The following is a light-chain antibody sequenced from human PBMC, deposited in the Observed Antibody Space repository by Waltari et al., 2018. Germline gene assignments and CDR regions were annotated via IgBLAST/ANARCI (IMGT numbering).Light chain of an antibody. J-gene: IGKJ4*01. CDR2: DTS. CDR3: QQRSSWPLT. V-gene: IGKV3-11*01. CDR1: QSVSNY. Sequence: EIVLIQSPATLALSPGERATLSCRASQSVSNYLAWFQQKPGQVPRLLIYDTSNRGTGVPARFSGSGSGTDLTLTISSLESEDFAVYYCQQRSSWPLTFGGGTKVQIK.